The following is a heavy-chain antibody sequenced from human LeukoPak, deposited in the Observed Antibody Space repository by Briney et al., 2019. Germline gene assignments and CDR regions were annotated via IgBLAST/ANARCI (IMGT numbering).Heavy chain of an antibody. J-gene: IGHJ4*02. CDR3: ARDSHSSSWYGDYFDY. D-gene: IGHD6-13*01. V-gene: IGHV4-39*02. CDR2: IYFSGNS. CDR1: GGSISSPSYF. Sequence: SETLSLTCAVSGGSISSPSYFWGWIRQPPGKGLEWIGSIYFSGNSYYNPSLKSRATISVDTSKNQFSLRLSSVTAADTAVYYCARDSHSSSWYGDYFDYWGQGTLVTVSS.